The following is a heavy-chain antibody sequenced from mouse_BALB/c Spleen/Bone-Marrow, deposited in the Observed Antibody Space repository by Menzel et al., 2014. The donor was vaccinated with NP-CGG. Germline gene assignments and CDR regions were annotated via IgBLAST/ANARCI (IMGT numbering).Heavy chain of an antibody. Sequence: VQLQQSGAELVKPGASVKLSCTASGFNIKDTYMHWVKQRPEQGLEWVGRIDPANGNTKYDPKFQGKATITADTSSNTAYLQLSSLTSEDTAVYYCARWEYYAMDYWGQGTSVTVSS. J-gene: IGHJ4*01. D-gene: IGHD4-1*01. V-gene: IGHV14-3*02. CDR3: ARWEYYAMDY. CDR1: GFNIKDTY. CDR2: IDPANGNT.